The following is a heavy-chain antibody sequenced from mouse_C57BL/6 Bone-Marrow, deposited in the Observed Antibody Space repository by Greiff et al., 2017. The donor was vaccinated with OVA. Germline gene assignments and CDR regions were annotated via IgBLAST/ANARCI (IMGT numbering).Heavy chain of an antibody. CDR2: IHPNSGST. Sequence: QVQLQQPGAELVKPGASVKLSCKASGYTFTSYWMHWVKQRPGQGLEWIGMIHPNSGSTNYNEKFKSKATLTVDKSSSTAYMQLSSLTSEDSAVYYCARYPNWDVLYWYFDVWGTGTTVTVSS. CDR3: ARYPNWDVLYWYFDV. D-gene: IGHD4-1*02. V-gene: IGHV1-64*01. CDR1: GYTFTSYW. J-gene: IGHJ1*03.